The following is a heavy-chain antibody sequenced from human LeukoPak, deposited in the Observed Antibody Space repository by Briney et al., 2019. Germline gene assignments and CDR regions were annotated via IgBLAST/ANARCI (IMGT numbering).Heavy chain of an antibody. D-gene: IGHD3-10*01. CDR2: ISHDGANE. CDR3: AKGAYSYASGTYYFDY. J-gene: IGHJ4*02. Sequence: GGSLRLSCVASGFTSNTNGMHWVRQAPGKGLDCVAVISHDGANEYYADSVKGRFAISRDISKNTLYLHMSSLRPDDTAVYYCAKGAYSYASGTYYFDYWGQGTLVTVSS. CDR1: GFTSNTNG. V-gene: IGHV3-30*18.